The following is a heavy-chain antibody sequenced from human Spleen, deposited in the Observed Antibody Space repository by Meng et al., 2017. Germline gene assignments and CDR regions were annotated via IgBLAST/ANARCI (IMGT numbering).Heavy chain of an antibody. J-gene: IGHJ6*04. Sequence: GESLKISCAASGFTFSSYSMNWVRQAPGKGLEWVSSISSSSSYIYYADSVKGRFTISRDNAKNSLYLQMNSLRAEDTAVYYCARDLGVVVRAAIYVYYYYGRDVWGKGTTVTVSS. D-gene: IGHD2-2*01. CDR1: GFTFSSYS. V-gene: IGHV3-21*01. CDR2: ISSSSSYI. CDR3: ARDLGVVVRAAIYVYYYYGRDV.